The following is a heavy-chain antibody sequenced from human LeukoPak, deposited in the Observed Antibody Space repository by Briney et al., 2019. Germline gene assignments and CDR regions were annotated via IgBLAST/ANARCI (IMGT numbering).Heavy chain of an antibody. CDR1: GFTFSSYG. CDR2: INQGGGER. CDR3: ARGPDYGARTDFLDY. Sequence: GGSLRLSCVASGFTFSSYGMHWVRQAPGKGLEWVANINQGGGERNYVDSVKGRFTISRDDAKNSLYLQLNSLRVEDTAIYYCARGPDYGARTDFLDYWGQGALVTVSS. J-gene: IGHJ4*02. D-gene: IGHD4-17*01. V-gene: IGHV3-7*03.